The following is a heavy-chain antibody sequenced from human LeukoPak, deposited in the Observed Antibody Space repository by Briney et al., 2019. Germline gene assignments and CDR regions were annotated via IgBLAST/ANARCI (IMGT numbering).Heavy chain of an antibody. CDR2: LYPGDSDT. V-gene: IGHV5-51*01. J-gene: IGHJ6*02. Sequence: GGSLQISCKGAGYSFTSYWSGWGRRLPGKGLEGMGILYPGDSDTRYSPSFQGQVTISADKSISTAYLQWSTLKAPDTAMYYCATHRRQAYYYGMDVWGQGTTVTVSS. CDR3: ATHRRQAYYYGMDV. CDR1: GYSFTSYW.